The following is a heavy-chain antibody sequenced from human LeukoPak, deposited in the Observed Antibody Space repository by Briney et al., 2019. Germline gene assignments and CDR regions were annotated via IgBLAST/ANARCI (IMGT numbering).Heavy chain of an antibody. D-gene: IGHD3-22*01. CDR1: GSTFSSYG. Sequence: GGSLRLSRAASGSTFSSYGMNWVRQAPGQGLEWVSYISSTSGTIYYADSVKGRFTISRDNAKTSLYLQMDSLRDEDTAVYYCARDLWGTSGYRFDYWGQGTLVTVSS. V-gene: IGHV3-48*02. CDR2: ISSTSGTI. CDR3: ARDLWGTSGYRFDY. J-gene: IGHJ4*02.